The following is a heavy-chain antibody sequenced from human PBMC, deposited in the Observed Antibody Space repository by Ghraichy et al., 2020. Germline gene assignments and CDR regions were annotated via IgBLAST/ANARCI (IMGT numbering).Heavy chain of an antibody. J-gene: IGHJ6*03. V-gene: IGHV4-59*01. D-gene: IGHD6-19*01. CDR1: GGSISSYY. Sequence: SETLSLTCTVSGGSISSYYWSWIRQPPGEGLEWIGYINYSGNTNYNPSLKSRVTISIDTSKNQFSLKLSSVTAADPAVYYRARANGWNTGRYYYYMDVWGKGTTVTVSS. CDR2: INYSGNT. CDR3: ARANGWNTGRYYYYMDV.